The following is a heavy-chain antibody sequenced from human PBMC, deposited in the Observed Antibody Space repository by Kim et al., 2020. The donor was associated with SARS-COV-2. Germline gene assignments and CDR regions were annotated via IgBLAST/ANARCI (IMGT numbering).Heavy chain of an antibody. D-gene: IGHD5-12*01. J-gene: IGHJ4*02. V-gene: IGHV1-8*01. CDR3: ASGWLPFDY. Sequence: GNPGYAQKLQGRVTMTRNTSRSTAYMELSSLRSEDTAVYYCASGWLPFDYWGQGTLVTVSS. CDR2: GNP.